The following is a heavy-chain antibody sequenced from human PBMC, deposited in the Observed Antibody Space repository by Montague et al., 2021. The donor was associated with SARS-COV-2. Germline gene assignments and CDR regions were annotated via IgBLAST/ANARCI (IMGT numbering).Heavy chain of an antibody. CDR1: GVTFSDYY. Sequence: SLSLSFAASGVTFSDYYMSWIRQAPGKGLEWVSYISSSSSFRNYADSVKGRFTISRDNAKNSLYLQMNSLRAEDTAVYFCGRARITFFGVVIGPLDYWGQGTLVTVSS. CDR3: GRARITFFGVVIGPLDY. CDR2: ISSSSSFR. J-gene: IGHJ4*02. V-gene: IGHV3-11*05. D-gene: IGHD3-3*01.